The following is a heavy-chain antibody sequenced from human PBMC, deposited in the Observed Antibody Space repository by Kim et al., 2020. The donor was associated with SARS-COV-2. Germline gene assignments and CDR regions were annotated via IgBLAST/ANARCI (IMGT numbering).Heavy chain of an antibody. CDR2: ISDDGSAK. J-gene: IGHJ5*02. Sequence: GGSLRLSCAASGFTFSTYPMLWVRQAPGKGLEWVAVISDDGSAKYYADSVKGRFTISRDNSKNTLYLQMNTLRADDTTVYYCARASLVGPTYWVDPWGPGTLVTVSP. CDR3: ARASLVGPTYWVDP. CDR1: GFTFSTYP. D-gene: IGHD1-26*01. V-gene: IGHV3-30*04.